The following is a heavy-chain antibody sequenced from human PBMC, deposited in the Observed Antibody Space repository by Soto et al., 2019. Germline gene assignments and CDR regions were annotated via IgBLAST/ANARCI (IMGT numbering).Heavy chain of an antibody. V-gene: IGHV3-15*07. Sequence: EVQLVESGGGLVKPGGSLRLSCAASGITVSNAWMNWVRQAPGKGLEWVGRIRSKADGGITDYPAPVKGRFTISRDDSKNMVHLQIASLKTEDTAVYYCTTGGSPLDTWGQGTMVTVSS. CDR1: GITVSNAW. CDR2: IRSKADGGIT. CDR3: TTGGSPLDT. J-gene: IGHJ3*02. D-gene: IGHD6-19*01.